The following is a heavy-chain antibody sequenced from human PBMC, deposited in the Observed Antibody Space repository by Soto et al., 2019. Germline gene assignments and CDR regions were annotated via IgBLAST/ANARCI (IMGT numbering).Heavy chain of an antibody. CDR2: INPNSGGT. J-gene: IGHJ3*02. CDR1: GYTFTGYY. CDR3: AREGCSGGRCYSTDAFDI. Sequence: QVQLVQSGAEVKKPGASVKVSCKASGYTFTGYYMHWVRQAPGQGLEWMGWINPNSGGTNYAQKFQGRVTMTGDASIRAAYMGLSRLRSDDTAVYYCAREGCSGGRCYSTDAFDIWGQGTMVTVSS. V-gene: IGHV1-2*02. D-gene: IGHD2-15*01.